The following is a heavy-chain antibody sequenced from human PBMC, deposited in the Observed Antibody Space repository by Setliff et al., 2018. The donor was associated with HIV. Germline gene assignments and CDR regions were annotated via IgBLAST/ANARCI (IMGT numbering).Heavy chain of an antibody. CDR2: IRYDDSYK. J-gene: IGHJ4*02. Sequence: GESLRLSCAASGFTFSFYGMHWVRQAPGKGLEWVAFIRYDDSYKFYADSVKGRFTISRDNSKNTLYLQMNSLRADDTAVYYCAKNLYRSPWSPLDYWGQGTLVTVS. CDR1: GFTFSFYG. CDR3: AKNLYRSPWSPLDY. D-gene: IGHD6-19*01. V-gene: IGHV3-30*02.